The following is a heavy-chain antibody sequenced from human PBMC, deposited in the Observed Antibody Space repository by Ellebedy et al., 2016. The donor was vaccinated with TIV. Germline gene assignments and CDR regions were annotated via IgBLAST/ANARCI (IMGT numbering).Heavy chain of an antibody. D-gene: IGHD3-3*01. CDR1: GFTFGDYA. CDR2: SRGKVYGATT. CDR3: TRYDFWSGVGIDY. Sequence: GGSLRLSCRGSGFTFGDYAVNWFRQAPGKGLEWVGFSRGKVYGATTEYAASVKGRFIISRDDSKSIAYLQMNSLDTEDTAIYYCTRYDFWSGVGIDYWGQGTLVTVSS. V-gene: IGHV3-49*03. J-gene: IGHJ4*02.